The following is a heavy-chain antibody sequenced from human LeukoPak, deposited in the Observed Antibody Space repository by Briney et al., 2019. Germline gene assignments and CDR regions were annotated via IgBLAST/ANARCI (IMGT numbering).Heavy chain of an antibody. CDR1: GGSISSSN. Sequence: ETLSLTCAVSGGSISSSNWWSWVRQPPGKGLEWVSVICANDGNTYYADAVKGRFTISRDNSKDTLYLQMDSLRAEDTAVYYCAKGSGSSCYSPCDYWGQGILVTVSS. CDR3: AKGSGSSCYSPCDY. V-gene: IGHV3-23*01. J-gene: IGHJ4*02. CDR2: ICANDGNT. D-gene: IGHD2-15*01.